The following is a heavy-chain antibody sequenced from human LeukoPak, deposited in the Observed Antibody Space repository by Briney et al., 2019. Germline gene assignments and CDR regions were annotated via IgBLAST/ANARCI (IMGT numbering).Heavy chain of an antibody. CDR3: ARDGHSSGWYDDY. J-gene: IGHJ4*02. Sequence: GGSLRLSCAASGFTFSSYAMSWVRQAPGKGLEWVSAISGSGGSTYYADSVKGRFTISRDNSKNTLYLQMNSLRAEDTAVYYCARDGHSSGWYDDYWGQGTLVTVSS. D-gene: IGHD6-19*01. CDR2: ISGSGGST. V-gene: IGHV3-23*01. CDR1: GFTFSSYA.